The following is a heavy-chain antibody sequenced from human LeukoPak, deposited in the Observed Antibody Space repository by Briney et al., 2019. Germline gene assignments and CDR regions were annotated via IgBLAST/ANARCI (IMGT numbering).Heavy chain of an antibody. CDR2: ISHSGAT. CDR3: ATYYDSSGYKLDY. J-gene: IGHJ4*02. D-gene: IGHD3-22*01. CDR1: GDPITSANW. Sequence: SETLSLTCAVSGDPITSANWWSWVRQSPGKGLEWIGEISHSGATNHNPSLKSRVTMSLDKSKNQLSLRVNSVTAADAAVYYCATYYDSSGYKLDYWGQGTLVTVSS. V-gene: IGHV4-4*02.